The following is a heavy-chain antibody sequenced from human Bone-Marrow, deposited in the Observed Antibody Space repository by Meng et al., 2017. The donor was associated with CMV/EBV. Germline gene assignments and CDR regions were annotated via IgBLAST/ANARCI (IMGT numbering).Heavy chain of an antibody. J-gene: IGHJ3*02. D-gene: IGHD3-22*01. Sequence: SETLSLTCAVYGGSFSGYYWSWIRQPPGKGLEWIGEINHSGSTNYNPSLKSRVTISVDTSKNQFSLKLSSVTAADTAVYYCARWRLYYYDSSGAFAIWGQGQMVT. CDR1: GGSFSGYY. V-gene: IGHV4-34*01. CDR3: ARWRLYYYDSSGAFAI. CDR2: INHSGST.